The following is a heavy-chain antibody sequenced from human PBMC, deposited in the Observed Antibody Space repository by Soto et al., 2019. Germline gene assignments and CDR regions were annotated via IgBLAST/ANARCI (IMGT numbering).Heavy chain of an antibody. V-gene: IGHV1-69*13. CDR3: AKLPLLDYGGPWDYFDY. CDR2: IIPIFGTA. D-gene: IGHD4-17*01. Sequence: SVKVSCKASGGTFSSYAISWVRQAPGQGLEWMGGIIPIFGTANYAQKFQGRVTITADESTSTAYMELSSLRSEDTAVYYCAKLPLLDYGGPWDYFDYWAQNTQVTVSS. CDR1: GGTFSSYA. J-gene: IGHJ4*02.